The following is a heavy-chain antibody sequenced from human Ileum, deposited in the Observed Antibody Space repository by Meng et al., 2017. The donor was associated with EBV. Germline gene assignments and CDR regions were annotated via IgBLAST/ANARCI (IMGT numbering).Heavy chain of an antibody. D-gene: IGHD1-26*01. CDR1: GDCFGNYS. Sequence: QVQLVQSGAEGKKPGPSVKVSCMASGDCFGNYSVSCVRKAPGQGLEWMGNTVPIFGTTSYAQKFQGRVTITADESTSTAYMELRNLRSEDSAMYYCARLGGDYDDYWGQGTLVTVSS. V-gene: IGHV1-69*18. J-gene: IGHJ4*02. CDR2: TVPIFGTT. CDR3: ARLGGDYDDY.